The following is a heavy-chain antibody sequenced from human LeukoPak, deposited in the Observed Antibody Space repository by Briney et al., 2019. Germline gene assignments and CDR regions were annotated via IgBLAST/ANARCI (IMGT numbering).Heavy chain of an antibody. J-gene: IGHJ4*02. CDR1: GFTFSFYT. D-gene: IGHD6-19*01. Sequence: GGSLRLPCAASGFTFSFYTMSWVRQAPGKGLEWVSGLSGSGGSTCYSDSVKGRFTISRDNSKNTLYLQIDFLTAEDTAVYYCARSPVAGPPNYFDYLGQGTLVTVSS. CDR3: ARSPVAGPPNYFDY. V-gene: IGHV3-23*01. CDR2: LSGSGGST.